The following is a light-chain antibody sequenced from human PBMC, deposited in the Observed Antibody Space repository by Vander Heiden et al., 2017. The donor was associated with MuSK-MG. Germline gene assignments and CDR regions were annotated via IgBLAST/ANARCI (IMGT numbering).Light chain of an antibody. CDR3: FYTDSSGDQRV. V-gene: IGLV3-10*01. Sequence: SYELTQPPSVSVSPGQTARITCSGDALPKKYAYWYQQRSGQAPVRVIDDDNKRTSGISERFSGSSAGTMATSTISGAQVGDEADDYWFYTDSSGDQRVFGGGTKLTVI. CDR2: DDN. CDR1: ALPKKY. J-gene: IGLJ3*02.